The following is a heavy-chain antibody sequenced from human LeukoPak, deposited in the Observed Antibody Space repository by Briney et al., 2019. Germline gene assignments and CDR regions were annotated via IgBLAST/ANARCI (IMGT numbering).Heavy chain of an antibody. J-gene: IGHJ1*01. Sequence: GESLXISCKGSXYXXTXXXIXXXXXXPGXXXEXXGXXYPGXXXTRXSPSFQXQVTISADKSISTAYLQWSSLKASDTAMYYCASPGXSSSWYPVEYFQHWGQGTLVTVSS. V-gene: IGHV5-51*01. CDR2: XYPGXXXT. CDR1: XYXXTXXX. CDR3: ASPGXSSSWYPVEYFQH. D-gene: IGHD6-13*01.